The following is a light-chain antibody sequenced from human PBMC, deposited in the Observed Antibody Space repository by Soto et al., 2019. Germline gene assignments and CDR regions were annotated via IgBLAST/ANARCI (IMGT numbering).Light chain of an antibody. Sequence: EIVLTQFPGTLSLSPGERATLSCRPSQSLSSSYLVWYQQKPGQAPRRLIYAASRRATGIPDRFSGSGSATEYTLTISRLEPEDSAVYYCQQQGTFGQGTKLEIK. CDR3: QQQGT. CDR1: QSLSSSY. CDR2: AAS. J-gene: IGKJ2*01. V-gene: IGKV3-20*01.